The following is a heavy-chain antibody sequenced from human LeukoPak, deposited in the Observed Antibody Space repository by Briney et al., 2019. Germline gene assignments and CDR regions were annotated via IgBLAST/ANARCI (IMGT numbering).Heavy chain of an antibody. CDR3: ARQGRDGYNYGDYFDY. CDR2: IYYSGST. J-gene: IGHJ4*02. CDR1: GGSFSGYY. Sequence: PSETLSLTCAVDGGSFSGYYWGWIRHPPGKGLEWIGSIYYSGSTYYNPSLKSRVTISVDTSKNQFSLKLSSVTAADTAVYYCARQGRDGYNYGDYFDYWGQGTLVTVSS. D-gene: IGHD5-24*01. V-gene: IGHV4-39*01.